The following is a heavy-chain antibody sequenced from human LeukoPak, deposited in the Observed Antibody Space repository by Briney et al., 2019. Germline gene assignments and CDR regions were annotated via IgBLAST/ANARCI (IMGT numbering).Heavy chain of an antibody. V-gene: IGHV1-46*01. CDR1: GYTFTSYY. Sequence: ASVKVSFKASGYTFTSYYMHWVRQAPGQGLEWMGIINPSGGSTSYAQKFQGRVTMTRDMSTSTVYMELSSLRSEDTAVYYCARIRGYSYGQKKVRHYYYMDVWGKGTTVTVSS. CDR3: ARIRGYSYGQKKVRHYYYMDV. J-gene: IGHJ6*03. D-gene: IGHD5-18*01. CDR2: INPSGGST.